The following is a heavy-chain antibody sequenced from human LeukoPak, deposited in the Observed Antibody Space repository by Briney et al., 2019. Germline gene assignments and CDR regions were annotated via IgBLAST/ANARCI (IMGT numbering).Heavy chain of an antibody. CDR2: ITHHGRT. J-gene: IGHJ4*02. D-gene: IGHD4-17*01. CDR1: GGSFSNYF. V-gene: IGHV4-34*01. CDR3: APIFGDYPDFDS. Sequence: PSETLSLTCAVYGGSFSNYFLSWVRQPPGKGLEWIGEITHHGRTNYNPSLKSRVTISVDTSKNQFSLKLSSVAAADTAVYYCAPIFGDYPDFDSWGQGTLVTVSS.